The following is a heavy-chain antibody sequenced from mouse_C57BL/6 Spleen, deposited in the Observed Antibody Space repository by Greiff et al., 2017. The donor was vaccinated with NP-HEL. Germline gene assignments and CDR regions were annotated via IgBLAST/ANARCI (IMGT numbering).Heavy chain of an antibody. CDR1: GFNFKDYY. D-gene: IGHD2-5*01. J-gene: IGHJ3*01. V-gene: IGHV14-2*01. CDR2: IYPEGGET. CDR3: ARSAYYSKSWFAY. Sequence: EVQLQQSGAELVKPGASVKLSCTASGFNFKDYYMHWVKQRTGQGLEWIGRIYPEGGETKYAAKFQGKATIPAATSSNTTYLHLSSLTSEDAAVYYCARSAYYSKSWFAYWGQGTLVTVSA.